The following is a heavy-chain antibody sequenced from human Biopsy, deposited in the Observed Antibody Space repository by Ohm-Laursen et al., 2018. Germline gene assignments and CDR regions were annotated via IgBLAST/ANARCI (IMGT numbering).Heavy chain of an antibody. D-gene: IGHD2/OR15-2a*01. Sequence: TLSLTCILSGYSIIPSGPENWSWIRQPPGQGLQYIGFIYSGGNTNYNPSLRSRVTMSVDTSKNQFSLRLNSVTAADTAVYYCARGMRTTGWPYFDYWGQGILVTVSS. J-gene: IGHJ4*02. CDR2: IYSGGNT. CDR1: GYSIIPSGPEN. V-gene: IGHV4-61*01. CDR3: ARGMRTTGWPYFDY.